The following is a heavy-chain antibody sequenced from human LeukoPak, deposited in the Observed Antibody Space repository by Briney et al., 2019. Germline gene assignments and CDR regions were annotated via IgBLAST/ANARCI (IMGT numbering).Heavy chain of an antibody. V-gene: IGHV4-30-4*01. CDR2: IYYSGST. Sequence: PSQTLSLTCTVSGGSISSGDYYWGWIRQPPGKGLEWIGYIYYSGSTYYNPSLKSRVTISVDTSKNQFSLKLSSVTAADTAVYYCAREAMVRGVIEYYYFDYWGQGTLVTVSS. J-gene: IGHJ4*02. CDR1: GGSISSGDYY. CDR3: AREAMVRGVIEYYYFDY. D-gene: IGHD3-10*01.